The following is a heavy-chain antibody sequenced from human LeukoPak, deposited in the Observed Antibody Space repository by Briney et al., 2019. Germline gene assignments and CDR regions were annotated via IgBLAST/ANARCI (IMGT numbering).Heavy chain of an antibody. CDR3: ARTYSTDWYFFDF. V-gene: IGHV1-2*02. J-gene: IGHJ4*02. CDR1: GYTFTSYD. D-gene: IGHD6-19*01. Sequence: ASVKVSCKASGYTFTSYDINWVRQAPGQGLEWMGWINPNSGGTNYAQKFQGRVTMTRDTSISTAYMELSRLRSDDTAVYYCARTYSTDWYFFDFWGQGTLVTVSS. CDR2: INPNSGGT.